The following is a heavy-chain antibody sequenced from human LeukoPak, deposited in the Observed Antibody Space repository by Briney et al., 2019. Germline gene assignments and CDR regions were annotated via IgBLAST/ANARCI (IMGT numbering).Heavy chain of an antibody. D-gene: IGHD6-13*01. V-gene: IGHV3-7*01. CDR1: GFTFDDYA. Sequence: PGGSLRLSCAASGFTFDDYAIHWVRQAPGKGLEWVANIKQDGSEKYYVDSVKGRFTISRDNAKNSLYLQMDSLRGEDTAVYYCVRDWSYSSSWPLTNAFDIWGQGTMVTVSS. CDR3: VRDWSYSSSWPLTNAFDI. J-gene: IGHJ3*02. CDR2: IKQDGSEK.